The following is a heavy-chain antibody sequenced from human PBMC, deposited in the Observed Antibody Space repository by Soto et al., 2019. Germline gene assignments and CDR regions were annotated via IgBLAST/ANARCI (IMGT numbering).Heavy chain of an antibody. V-gene: IGHV1-8*01. CDR1: GYTFSSYD. J-gene: IGHJ4*02. CDR2: VNPNSGDT. Sequence: QVQLVQSGAEVKKPGASVKVSCKAPGYTFSSYDITWVRQAAGQGLEWMGWVNPNSGDTDYAQKFQGRVTMTRDTSRRTAYMELSSLRSEDSAVYYCARKGFLDWFLDFWGQGTLVTVSS. CDR3: ARKGFLDWFLDF. D-gene: IGHD3-9*01.